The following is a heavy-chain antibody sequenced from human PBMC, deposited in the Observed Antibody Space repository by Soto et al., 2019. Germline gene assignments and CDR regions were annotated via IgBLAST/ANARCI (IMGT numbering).Heavy chain of an antibody. CDR2: IYYSGTT. CDR1: GDSLTSNVCF. V-gene: IGHV4-39*01. J-gene: IGHJ4*02. CDR3: ARHFSVDYFDY. Sequence: SETLCLTCPVSGDSLTSNVCFWAWLRQPPGKGLEWIGSIYYSGTTYYNPSLKSRVTISVDRSKNQFSLKLSSVTAAHTAVYYCARHFSVDYFDYWGQGALVTVSS.